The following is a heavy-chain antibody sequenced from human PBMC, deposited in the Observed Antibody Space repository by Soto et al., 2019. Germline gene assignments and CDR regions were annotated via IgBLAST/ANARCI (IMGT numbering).Heavy chain of an antibody. CDR2: IHHSETT. D-gene: IGHD5-18*01. V-gene: IGHV4-4*02. CDR3: ARDNVYSYGYTLDY. CDR1: GASVSSTKW. Sequence: SETLSLTCAVSGASVSSTKWWSWVRQSTGKGLEWIGEIHHSETTNYNPSLKSRVTISIDKSKNQFSLKLSSVTAADTAVYYCARDNVYSYGYTLDYWGQGTLVTVSS. J-gene: IGHJ4*02.